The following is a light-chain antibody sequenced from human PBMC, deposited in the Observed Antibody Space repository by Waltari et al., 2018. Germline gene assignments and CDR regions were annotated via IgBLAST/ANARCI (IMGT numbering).Light chain of an antibody. CDR3: QQYDSFWT. CDR1: ESISNW. CDR2: KAS. V-gene: IGKV1-5*03. J-gene: IGKJ1*01. Sequence: TPIIHTPPPLSAPVGDRVTITCRASESISNWLAWYQQKPGKAPKVLIHKASSLESGVPSRFSGSGSATEFTLTISNLQPDDFATYYCQQYDSFWTFGQGTKVEIK.